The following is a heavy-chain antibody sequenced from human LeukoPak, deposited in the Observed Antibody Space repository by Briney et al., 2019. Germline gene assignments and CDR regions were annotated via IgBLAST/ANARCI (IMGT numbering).Heavy chain of an antibody. D-gene: IGHD3-9*01. CDR1: GFTFSNYW. J-gene: IGHJ4*02. V-gene: IGHV3-74*01. Sequence: PGGSLRLSCAASGFTFSNYWMHWVRQAPGKGLVWVSRINSDGRSTNYADSVKGRFTISRDNAKKTLYLQMNSLRAEDTAVYYCARGADSGYSSDNWGQGTLVTVSS. CDR3: ARGADSGYSSDN. CDR2: INSDGRST.